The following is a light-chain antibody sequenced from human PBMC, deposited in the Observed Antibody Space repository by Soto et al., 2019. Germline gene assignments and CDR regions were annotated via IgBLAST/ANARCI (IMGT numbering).Light chain of an antibody. Sequence: DFQMTQSPSTLSASVGDRVTITCRASQNINRWLAWYQQKPGKAPKLLIYTASRLEGGVPSRFSGSGSGTEFTLTTSGLQPDDFATYYCQQYNSYPWTFGQGTKVEIK. CDR2: TAS. J-gene: IGKJ1*01. V-gene: IGKV1-5*03. CDR3: QQYNSYPWT. CDR1: QNINRW.